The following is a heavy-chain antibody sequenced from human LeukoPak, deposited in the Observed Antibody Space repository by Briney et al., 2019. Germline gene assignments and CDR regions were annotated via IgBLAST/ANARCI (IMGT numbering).Heavy chain of an antibody. D-gene: IGHD3-10*02. Sequence: GGSLRLSCAASGFTFSSYSMKWVRQAPGKGLEWVSFISSSSSYIYYADSVKGRFTISRDNAKNSLYLQMNSLRAEDTAVYYCARGTMFPYYFDYWGQGTLVTVSS. CDR2: ISSSSSYI. J-gene: IGHJ4*02. CDR1: GFTFSSYS. V-gene: IGHV3-21*01. CDR3: ARGTMFPYYFDY.